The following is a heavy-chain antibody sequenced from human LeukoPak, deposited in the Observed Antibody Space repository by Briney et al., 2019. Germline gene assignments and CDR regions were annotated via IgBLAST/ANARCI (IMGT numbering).Heavy chain of an antibody. CDR2: IFYSGST. D-gene: IGHD2-21*02. V-gene: IGHV4-39*07. J-gene: IGHJ4*02. CDR1: GGSISTSNYY. Sequence: SETLSLTCTVSGGSISTSNYYWGWIRQPPGKGLEWIGNIFYSGSTYYSPSLKSRVTISLDTSRNQFSLKLNSVTAADTAVYYCARGSSYCGGDCYSYWGQGTLVTVSS. CDR3: ARGSSYCGGDCYSY.